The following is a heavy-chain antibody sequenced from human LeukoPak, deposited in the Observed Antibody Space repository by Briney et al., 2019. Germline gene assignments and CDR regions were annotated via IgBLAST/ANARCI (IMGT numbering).Heavy chain of an antibody. CDR3: ARDVPNDFWSNYYFYYFDY. CDR2: IIPILGTA. Sequence: SVKVSCKASGGTFSSYAISWVRQAPGQGLEWMGRIIPILGTANYAQKFQGRVTITTDESTSTAYMELSSLRSEDTAVYYCARDVPNDFWSNYYFYYFDYWGQGALVTVSS. J-gene: IGHJ4*02. D-gene: IGHD3-3*01. CDR1: GGTFSSYA. V-gene: IGHV1-69*11.